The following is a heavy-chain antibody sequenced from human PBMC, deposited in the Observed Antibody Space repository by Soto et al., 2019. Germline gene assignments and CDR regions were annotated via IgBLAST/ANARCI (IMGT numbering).Heavy chain of an antibody. J-gene: IGHJ4*02. CDR3: ARPDGATYSFRY. V-gene: IGHV3-23*01. D-gene: IGHD5-18*01. CDR1: GFTFNAYS. CDR2: ISTTGGST. Sequence: DVQRLESGGSLVQPGGSLGLSCAASGFTFNAYSLSWIRQAPGKGLEWVSAISTTGGSTYYADSVKGRFTISRDNSQSTLSLQMSSLRAEDTAVYFCARPDGATYSFRYWGQGTLVTVSS.